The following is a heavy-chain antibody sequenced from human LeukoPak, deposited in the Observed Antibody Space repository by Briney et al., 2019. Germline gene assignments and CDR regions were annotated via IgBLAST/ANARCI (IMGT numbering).Heavy chain of an antibody. J-gene: IGHJ4*02. D-gene: IGHD1-26*01. Sequence: GGSLRLSCAASGFTFSSYGMHWVRQAPGKGLEWVAVIWYDGSNKYYADSVEGRFTISRDNSKNTLYLQMNSLRAEDTAVYYCASTMGATRSLDYWGQGTLVTVSS. CDR3: ASTMGATRSLDY. CDR1: GFTFSSYG. CDR2: IWYDGSNK. V-gene: IGHV3-33*01.